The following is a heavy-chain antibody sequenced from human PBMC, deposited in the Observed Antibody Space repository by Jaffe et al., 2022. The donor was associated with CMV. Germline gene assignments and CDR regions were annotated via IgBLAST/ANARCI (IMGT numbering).Heavy chain of an antibody. CDR3: ARHEGHSYGYPDNFDS. V-gene: IGHV5-51*01. CDR2: IYPHDSDT. D-gene: IGHD5-18*01. CDR1: GYTFGSYW. Sequence: EVLLVQSGAEVKKPGESLKISCRASGYTFGSYWIGWVRQMPGKGLECLGTIYPHDSDTRYSPSFQGHVTFSVDKSINTAYLQWTSLKASDTAVYYCARHEGHSYGYPDNFDSWGQGTQVIVSS. J-gene: IGHJ4*02.